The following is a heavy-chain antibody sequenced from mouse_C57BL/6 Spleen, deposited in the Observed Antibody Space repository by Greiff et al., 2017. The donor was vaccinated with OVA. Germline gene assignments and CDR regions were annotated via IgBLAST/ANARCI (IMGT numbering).Heavy chain of an antibody. CDR3: ARSDYDNHWYFDV. D-gene: IGHD2-1*01. CDR1: GYTFTSYG. V-gene: IGHV1-81*01. Sequence: QVQLQQSGAELARPGASVKLSCKASGYTFTSYGISWVKQRTGQGLEWIGEIYPRSGNTYYNEKFKGKATLTADKSSSTAYMELRSLTSEDSAVYFCARSDYDNHWYFDVWGTGTTVTVSS. J-gene: IGHJ1*03. CDR2: IYPRSGNT.